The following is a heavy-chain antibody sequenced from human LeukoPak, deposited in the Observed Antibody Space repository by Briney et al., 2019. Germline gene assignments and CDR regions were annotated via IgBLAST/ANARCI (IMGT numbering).Heavy chain of an antibody. D-gene: IGHD4-17*01. CDR2: ISGSGGST. CDR3: AKTEIYGDYLFGY. CDR1: GFTFSSYG. J-gene: IGHJ4*02. Sequence: GGTLRLSCAASGFTFSSYGMSWVRQSPGKGLEWVSAISGSGGSTYYADSAKGRFTISRDNSKNTLYLQMNSLRAEDTAVYYCAKTEIYGDYLFGYWGQGTLVTVSS. V-gene: IGHV3-23*01.